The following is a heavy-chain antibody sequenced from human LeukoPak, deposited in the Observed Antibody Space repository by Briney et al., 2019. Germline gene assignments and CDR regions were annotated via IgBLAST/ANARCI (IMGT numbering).Heavy chain of an antibody. CDR1: GFTFSSYG. D-gene: IGHD3-10*01. J-gene: IGHJ6*03. Sequence: PGGSLRLSCAASGFTFSSYGMHWVRQAPGKGLEWVAFIRYDGSNKYYADSVKGRFTISRDNSKNALYLQMNSLRAEDTAVYYCAAGSQPRYYYYYMDVWAKGPRSPSP. CDR3: AAGSQPRYYYYYMDV. CDR2: IRYDGSNK. V-gene: IGHV3-30*02.